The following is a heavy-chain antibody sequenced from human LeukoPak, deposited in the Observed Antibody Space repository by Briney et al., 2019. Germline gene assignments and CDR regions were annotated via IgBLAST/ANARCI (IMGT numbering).Heavy chain of an antibody. D-gene: IGHD6-13*01. CDR2: MKYDGSEK. CDR3: ARDIEAAGLFLDY. V-gene: IGHV3-7*01. Sequence: GGSLRLSCAASGFTFSSYWMSWVRQAPGKGLEWVTNMKYDGSEKYYVDSVKGRFTISRDNAKNSLYLQMNSLRAEDTAVYYCARDIEAAGLFLDYWGQGTLVTVSS. CDR1: GFTFSSYW. J-gene: IGHJ4*02.